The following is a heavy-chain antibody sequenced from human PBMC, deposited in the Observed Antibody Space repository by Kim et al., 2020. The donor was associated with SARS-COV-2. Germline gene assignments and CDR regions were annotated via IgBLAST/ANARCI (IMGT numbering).Heavy chain of an antibody. CDR1: GGSFSGYY. CDR2: INHSGST. CDR3: ASGGASYYGSGKTEGGHKYYYYYYGMDV. Sequence: SETLSLTCAVYGGSFSGYYWSWIRQPPGKGLEWIGEINHSGSTNYNPSLKSRVTISVDTSKNQFSLKLSSVTAADTAVYYCASGGASYYGSGKTEGGHKYYYYYYGMDVWGQGTTVTVSS. J-gene: IGHJ6*02. V-gene: IGHV4-34*01. D-gene: IGHD3-10*01.